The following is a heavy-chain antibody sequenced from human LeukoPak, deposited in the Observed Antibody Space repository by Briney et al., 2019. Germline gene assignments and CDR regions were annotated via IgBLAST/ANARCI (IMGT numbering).Heavy chain of an antibody. CDR3: ATGSLSDYVWGSYRL. Sequence: ASVKVSCKAPGYTFTSYGISWVRQAPGQGLEWMGWISAYNGNTNYAQKLQGRVTMTTDTSTSTAYMELRSLRSEDTAVYYCATGSLSDYVWGSYRLWGQGTLVTVSS. J-gene: IGHJ4*02. CDR1: GYTFTSYG. V-gene: IGHV1-18*01. D-gene: IGHD3-16*02. CDR2: ISAYNGNT.